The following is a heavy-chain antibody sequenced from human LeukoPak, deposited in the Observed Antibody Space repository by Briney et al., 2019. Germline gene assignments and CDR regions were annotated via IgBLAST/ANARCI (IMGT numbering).Heavy chain of an antibody. D-gene: IGHD7-27*01. J-gene: IGHJ5*02. CDR3: AKERLGNTKWFDP. Sequence: PGGSLRLSCATSGFTFNMYAMGWVRQAPGKGLQWVSSISGSGDTTYYADSVKGRFTISRDNSKNTLYLQMNSLGADDAATYYCAKERLGNTKWFDPWGQGTLVTVSS. CDR1: GFTFNMYA. CDR2: ISGSGDTT. V-gene: IGHV3-23*01.